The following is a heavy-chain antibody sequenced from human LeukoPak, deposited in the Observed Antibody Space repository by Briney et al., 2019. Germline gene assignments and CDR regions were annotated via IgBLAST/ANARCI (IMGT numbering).Heavy chain of an antibody. J-gene: IGHJ4*02. V-gene: IGHV4-39*07. CDR1: GGSISSGGYY. CDR3: AGGLKSFDY. CDR2: INHSGST. Sequence: SETLSLTCTVSGGSISSGGYYWSWIRQPPGKGLEWVGEINHSGSTNYNPSLKSRVTISVDTSKNQFSLKLSSVTAADTAVYYCAGGLKSFDYWGQGTLVTVSS.